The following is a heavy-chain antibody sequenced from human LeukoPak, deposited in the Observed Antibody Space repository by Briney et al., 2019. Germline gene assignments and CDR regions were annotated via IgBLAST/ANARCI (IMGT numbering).Heavy chain of an antibody. Sequence: ASVKVSCKASGYTFTSYDINWVRQDTGQGLEWMGWMNPNSGNTGFAQKFQGRITMTRNTSISTAYMELSSLRSDDTAVYYCARRGVGTHFDYWGQGTLVTVSS. V-gene: IGHV1-8*01. J-gene: IGHJ4*02. CDR1: GYTFTSYD. CDR3: ARRGVGTHFDY. CDR2: MNPNSGNT. D-gene: IGHD1-1*01.